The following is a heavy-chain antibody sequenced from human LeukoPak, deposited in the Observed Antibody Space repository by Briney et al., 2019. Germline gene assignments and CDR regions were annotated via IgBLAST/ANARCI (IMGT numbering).Heavy chain of an antibody. D-gene: IGHD2-2*01. Sequence: GGSLRLSCAASGFTFSSYAMSWVRQAPGKGLEWVSGISGGGGNTFYADSVKGRFTISRDNSKSTLYLQMSSLRAEDTAVYYCAKVGYCSSTGCMSWGRGTLVTVSS. J-gene: IGHJ5*02. CDR1: GFTFSSYA. CDR2: ISGGGGNT. CDR3: AKVGYCSSTGCMS. V-gene: IGHV3-23*01.